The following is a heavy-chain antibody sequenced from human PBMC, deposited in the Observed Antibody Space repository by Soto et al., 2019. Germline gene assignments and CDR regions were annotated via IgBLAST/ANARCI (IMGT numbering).Heavy chain of an antibody. CDR3: ARLESAAAASPIDY. J-gene: IGHJ4*02. Sequence: SSETLSLTCTVSGGSISSSSYYWGWIRQPPGKGLEWIGSIYYSGSTYYNPSLKSRVTISVDTSKNQFSLKLSSVTAADTAVYNCARLESAAAASPIDYWGQGTLVTVSS. D-gene: IGHD6-13*01. V-gene: IGHV4-39*01. CDR2: IYYSGST. CDR1: GGSISSSSYY.